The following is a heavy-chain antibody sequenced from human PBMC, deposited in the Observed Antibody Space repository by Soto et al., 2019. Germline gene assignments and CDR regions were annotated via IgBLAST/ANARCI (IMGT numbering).Heavy chain of an antibody. D-gene: IGHD2-8*01. CDR2: ISASNGNT. CDR1: GYTFTSYG. V-gene: IGHV1-18*01. Sequence: ASVKVACKASGYTFTSYGFSWVRQAPGQGLEWMGWISASNGNTNYAQKLQGRVTMTTDTSTGTAYMELRSLRSDDTATYYCARGSVRYCRDGVCSKGYYYFALDVWD. J-gene: IGHJ6*02. CDR3: ARGSVRYCRDGVCSKGYYYFALDV.